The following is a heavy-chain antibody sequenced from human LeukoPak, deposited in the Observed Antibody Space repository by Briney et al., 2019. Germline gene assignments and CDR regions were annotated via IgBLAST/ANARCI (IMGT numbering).Heavy chain of an antibody. CDR1: GGSISSGGYY. Sequence: SQTLSLTCTVSGGSISSGGYYWSWIRQPPGKGLEWIGYIYHSGSTYYNPSLKSRVTISVDRSKNQFSLKLSSVTAADTAVYYCARDRWGGAFDIWGQGTMVTVSS. CDR2: IYHSGST. CDR3: ARDRWGGAFDI. D-gene: IGHD3-16*01. V-gene: IGHV4-30-2*01. J-gene: IGHJ3*02.